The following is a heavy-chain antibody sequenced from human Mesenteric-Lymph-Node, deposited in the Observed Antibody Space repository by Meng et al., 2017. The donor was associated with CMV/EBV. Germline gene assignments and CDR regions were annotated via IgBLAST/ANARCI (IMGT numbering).Heavy chain of an antibody. V-gene: IGHV3-23*03. J-gene: IGHJ4*02. CDR2: IYSGGSST. CDR1: GFTFSSYA. Sequence: GESLKISCAASGFTFSSYAMHWVRQAPGKGLEWVSVIYSGGSSTYYADSVKGRFTISRDNSKNTLYLQMNSLRAEDTAVYYCSITNFLSGYSPLQVDYWGQGTLVTVSS. D-gene: IGHD6-13*01. CDR3: SITNFLSGYSPLQVDY.